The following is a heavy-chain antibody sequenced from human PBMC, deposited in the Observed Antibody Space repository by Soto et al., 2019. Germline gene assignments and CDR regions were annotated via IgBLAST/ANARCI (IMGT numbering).Heavy chain of an antibody. CDR1: GFAFNNAW. D-gene: IGHD1-1*01. J-gene: IGHJ4*02. CDR2: IISKTDGGTT. V-gene: IGHV3-15*01. CDR3: AAGTGRTDFDY. Sequence: GGSLRLSCAASGFAFNNAWMSWVRQAPGKGLEWVGRIISKTDGGTTDYTAPVKDRFIMSRDDSKNTLYLQMNSLKTEDTAVYYCAAGTGRTDFDYWGQRTLVTVSS.